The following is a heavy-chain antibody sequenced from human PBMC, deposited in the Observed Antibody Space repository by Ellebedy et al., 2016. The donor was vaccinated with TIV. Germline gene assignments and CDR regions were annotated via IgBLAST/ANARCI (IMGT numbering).Heavy chain of an antibody. Sequence: GESLKISCAASSFTARSIYISSVRQPPEKGLEWVSVNYSSGSTYYADSVKGRFTIARDTSKNTLYLQMNSMRAEETAVYYCAKGFGELGTKLGYWGQGTLVTVSS. CDR1: SFTARSIY. CDR3: AKGFGELGTKLGY. CDR2: NYSSGST. J-gene: IGHJ4*02. D-gene: IGHD3-10*01. V-gene: IGHV3-53*01.